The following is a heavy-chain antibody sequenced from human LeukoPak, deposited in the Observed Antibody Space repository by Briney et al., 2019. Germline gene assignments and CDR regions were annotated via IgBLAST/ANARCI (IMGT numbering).Heavy chain of an antibody. Sequence: GGSLRLSCAAPGFTFSRSAMNWVRQAPGKGLQWVSYISGRGNTIYYADSVKGRFTISRDNSKNTLYLQMNSLRAEDTAVYYCAKGLGANDYWGQGTLVTVSS. J-gene: IGHJ4*02. CDR1: GFTFSRSA. CDR3: AKGLGANDY. D-gene: IGHD4/OR15-4a*01. V-gene: IGHV3-23*01. CDR2: ISGRGNTI.